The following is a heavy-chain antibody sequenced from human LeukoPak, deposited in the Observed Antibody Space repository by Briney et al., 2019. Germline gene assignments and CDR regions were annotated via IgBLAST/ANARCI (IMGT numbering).Heavy chain of an antibody. CDR1: GFTFSSYS. J-gene: IGHJ4*02. V-gene: IGHV3-48*01. CDR2: ISSSSTI. D-gene: IGHD3-3*01. CDR3: AGGLRFLRGLDY. Sequence: PGGSLRLSCAASGFTFSSYSMNWVRQAPGKGLEWVSYISSSSTIYYADSVKGRFTISRDNAKNSLYLQMNSLRAEDTAVYYCAGGLRFLRGLDYWGQGTLVTVSS.